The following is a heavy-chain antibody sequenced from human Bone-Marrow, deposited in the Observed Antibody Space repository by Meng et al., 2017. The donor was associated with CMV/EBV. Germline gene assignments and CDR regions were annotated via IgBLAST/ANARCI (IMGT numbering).Heavy chain of an antibody. Sequence: SLKISCAASGFTFDDYAMHWVRQAPGKGLEWVSGISWNSGSIGYADSVKGRFTISRDNAKNSLYLQMNSLRAEDTAVYYCARDSKVAARPGLSFSWYFDLWGRGTLVTVSS. D-gene: IGHD6-6*01. CDR3: ARDSKVAARPGLSFSWYFDL. J-gene: IGHJ2*01. CDR1: GFTFDDYA. CDR2: ISWNSGSI. V-gene: IGHV3-9*01.